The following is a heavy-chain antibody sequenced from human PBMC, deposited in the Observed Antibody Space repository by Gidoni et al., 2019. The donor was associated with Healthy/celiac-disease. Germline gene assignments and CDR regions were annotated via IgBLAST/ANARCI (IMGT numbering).Heavy chain of an antibody. CDR1: RFPFYAYA. V-gene: IGHV3-9*01. D-gene: IGHD5-18*01. CDR3: AKARGFTYGIDAFDI. J-gene: IGHJ3*02. CDR2: IKWNSASA. Sequence: EVQLVESGGDLVQPGTSLRLSCEVSRFPFYAYAMHGVRQGPGKGLEWLSGIKWNSASAGYAESVEGRCTISRDNAKKSLYLQMTSLRPEDTAVYYCAKARGFTYGIDAFDIWGHGTMVTVSS.